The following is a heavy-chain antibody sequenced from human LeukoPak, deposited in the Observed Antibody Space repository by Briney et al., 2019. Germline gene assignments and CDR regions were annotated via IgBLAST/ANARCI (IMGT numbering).Heavy chain of an antibody. V-gene: IGHV4-39*01. CDR3: ARHAHSIAAAGTLDY. CDR2: IYYSGST. J-gene: IGHJ4*02. CDR1: GGSIGSSSYY. D-gene: IGHD6-13*01. Sequence: SETLSLTCTVSGGSIGSSSYYWGWIRQPPGKGLEWIGSIYYSGSTYYNPSLKSRVTISVDTSKNQFSLKLSSVTAADTAVYYCARHAHSIAAAGTLDYWGQGTLVTVSS.